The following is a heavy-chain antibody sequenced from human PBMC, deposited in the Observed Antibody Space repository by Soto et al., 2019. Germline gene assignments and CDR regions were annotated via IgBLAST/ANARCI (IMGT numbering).Heavy chain of an antibody. J-gene: IGHJ1*01. V-gene: IGHV4-34*01. CDR2: INHSGST. CDR1: GGSFSGYY. D-gene: IGHD2-15*01. Sequence: PSETLSLTCAVYGGSFSGYYWSWIRQPPGKGLEWIGEINHSGSTNYNPSLKSRVTISVDTSKNQFSLKLSSVTAADTAVYYCARGGRKYCSGGSCYSHLYFQHWGQGTLVTVSS. CDR3: ARGGRKYCSGGSCYSHLYFQH.